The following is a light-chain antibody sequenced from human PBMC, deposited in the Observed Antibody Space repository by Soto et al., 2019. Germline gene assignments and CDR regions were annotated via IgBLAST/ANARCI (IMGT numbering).Light chain of an antibody. CDR2: TAS. V-gene: IGKV1-27*01. CDR1: QGISNY. J-gene: IGKJ1*01. Sequence: DIQMTQSPSSLSASVGDRVTITCRASQGISNYLAWYQQKPGKVPKLLIYTASTLQSGVLSRFSGRGSGADFILTISSLQPEDVANYYCLRYNSAPWAFGQGTNVEPK. CDR3: LRYNSAPWA.